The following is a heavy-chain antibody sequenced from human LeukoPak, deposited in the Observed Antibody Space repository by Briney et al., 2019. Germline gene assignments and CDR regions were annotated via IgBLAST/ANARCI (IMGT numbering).Heavy chain of an antibody. CDR1: GGSISSGNW. CDR2: VFHSGST. D-gene: IGHD4/OR15-4a*01. CDR3: ARNGAYRIDN. Sequence: SETLSLTCAVSGGSISSGNWWSWVRQPPGKGLEWIGEVFHSGSTNYNPSLKSRVIILVDNSKNQFSLKLTSVTAADTAVYYCARNGAYRIDNWGQGTLVTVSS. V-gene: IGHV4-4*02. J-gene: IGHJ4*02.